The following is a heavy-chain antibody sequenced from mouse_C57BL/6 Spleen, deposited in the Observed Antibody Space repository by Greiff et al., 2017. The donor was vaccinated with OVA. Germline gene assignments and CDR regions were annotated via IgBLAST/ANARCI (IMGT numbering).Heavy chain of an antibody. CDR3: ARDRTTVYAMDY. D-gene: IGHD1-1*01. Sequence: EVKLMESGPGLVKPSQSLSLTCSVTGYSITSGYYWNWIRQFPGNKLEWMGYISYDGSNNYNPSLKNRISITRDTSKNQFFLKLNSVTTEDTATYYCARDRTTVYAMDYWGQGTSVTVSS. V-gene: IGHV3-6*01. CDR1: GYSITSGYY. CDR2: ISYDGSN. J-gene: IGHJ4*01.